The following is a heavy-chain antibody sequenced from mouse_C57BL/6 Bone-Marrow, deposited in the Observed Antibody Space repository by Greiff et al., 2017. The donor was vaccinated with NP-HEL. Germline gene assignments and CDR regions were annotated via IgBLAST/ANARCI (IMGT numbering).Heavy chain of an antibody. V-gene: IGHV5-16*01. J-gene: IGHJ1*03. Sequence: EVMLVASAGGLVQPGSSMPLSCTASGFTFSDYYMAWVRQVPEKGLEWVANINYDGSSTYYLDSLKSRFIISRDNAKNILYLQMSSLKSEDTATYYCARDGRTYYGYWYFDVWGTGTTVTVSS. CDR1: GFTFSDYY. D-gene: IGHD2-10*01. CDR3: ARDGRTYYGYWYFDV. CDR2: INYDGSST.